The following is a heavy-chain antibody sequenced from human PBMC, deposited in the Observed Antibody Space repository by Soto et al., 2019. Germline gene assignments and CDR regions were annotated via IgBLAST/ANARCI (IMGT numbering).Heavy chain of an antibody. Sequence: PGGSLRLSCAGSGFTFSGIAMSWVRQAPGKGLEWISIISGGGGSTDYADSVKGRFTISRDNSKSTLYLQMNSLRAEDTALYYCAKGRIEAIAVAGFDYWGQGALVTVSS. CDR1: GFTFSGIA. D-gene: IGHD6-19*01. V-gene: IGHV3-23*01. CDR2: ISGGGGST. J-gene: IGHJ4*02. CDR3: AKGRIEAIAVAGFDY.